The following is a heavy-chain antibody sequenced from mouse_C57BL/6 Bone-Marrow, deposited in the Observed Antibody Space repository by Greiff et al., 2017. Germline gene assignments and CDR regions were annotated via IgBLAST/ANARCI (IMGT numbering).Heavy chain of an antibody. CDR3: ARVFYYSIDY. J-gene: IGHJ4*01. CDR1: GFTFSSYA. Sequence: EVQRVESGGGLVKPGGSLKLSCAASGFTFSSYAMSWVRQTPEKRLEWVATISGGGSYTYYPDNVKGRFPISTDNAKNTLYLQMSHLKSDDTAMYYFARVFYYSIDYWGQGTSVTVSS. CDR2: ISGGGSYT. V-gene: IGHV5-4*01.